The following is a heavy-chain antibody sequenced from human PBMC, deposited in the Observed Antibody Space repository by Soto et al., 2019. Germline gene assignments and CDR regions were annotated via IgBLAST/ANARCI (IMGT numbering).Heavy chain of an antibody. J-gene: IGHJ4*02. CDR3: ARDGSPGYCSSTSCYVTLHY. Sequence: QVQLQESGPGLVKPSGTLSLTCAVSGGSISSSNWWSWVRQPPGKGLEWIGEIYHSGSTNYNPSLRSRVTISVDKSTNQFSLTLSSVTAADTAVYYCARDGSPGYCSSTSCYVTLHYWGQGTLVTVSS. D-gene: IGHD2-2*01. V-gene: IGHV4-4*02. CDR1: GGSISSSNW. CDR2: IYHSGST.